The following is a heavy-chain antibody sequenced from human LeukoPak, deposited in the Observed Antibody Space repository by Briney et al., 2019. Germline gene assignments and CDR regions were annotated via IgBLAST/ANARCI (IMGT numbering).Heavy chain of an antibody. CDR3: ARGLYNYYYGMDV. Sequence: GGSLRLSCAASGFTFSSYSMNWVRQAPGKGLEWVSYISSSSSTIYYADSVKGRFTISRDNSKNTLYLQMNSLRAEDTAVYYCARGLYNYYYGMDVWGQGTTVTVSS. CDR2: ISSSSSTI. J-gene: IGHJ6*02. V-gene: IGHV3-48*01. D-gene: IGHD3-10*01. CDR1: GFTFSSYS.